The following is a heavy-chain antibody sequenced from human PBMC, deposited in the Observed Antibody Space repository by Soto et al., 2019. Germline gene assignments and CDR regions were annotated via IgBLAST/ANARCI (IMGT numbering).Heavy chain of an antibody. J-gene: IGHJ4*02. CDR2: IRTKTNNYAT. Sequence: LRLSCAASGFTFSGSGIHWVRQASGKGLEWVGRIRTKTNNYATAYAASVKGRFTISRDDSKNMAYLQMNSLKTEDTAVYYCTAMAGIDYWGQGTLVTVSS. D-gene: IGHD6-19*01. CDR3: TAMAGIDY. CDR1: GFTFSGSG. V-gene: IGHV3-73*01.